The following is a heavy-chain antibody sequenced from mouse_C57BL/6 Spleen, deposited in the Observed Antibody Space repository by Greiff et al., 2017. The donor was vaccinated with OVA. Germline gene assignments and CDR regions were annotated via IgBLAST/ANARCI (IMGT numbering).Heavy chain of an antibody. CDR3: TREKSITTVVARYFDV. J-gene: IGHJ1*03. CDR2: IDPETGGT. D-gene: IGHD1-1*01. Sequence: QVQLQQSGAELVRPGASVTLSCKASGYTFTDYEMHWVKQTPVHGLEWIGAIDPETGGTAYNQKFKGKAILTADKSSSTAYMELRSLTSEASAVYYCTREKSITTVVARYFDVWGTGTTVTVSS. V-gene: IGHV1-15*01. CDR1: GYTFTDYE.